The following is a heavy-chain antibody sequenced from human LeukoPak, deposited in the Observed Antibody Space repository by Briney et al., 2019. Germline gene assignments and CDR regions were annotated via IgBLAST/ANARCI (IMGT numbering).Heavy chain of an antibody. CDR2: IYPGDSDT. J-gene: IGHJ4*02. D-gene: IGHD3-22*01. Sequence: GESLKISCKGSGYSFTSYWIGWVRQMPGKGLEWMGIIYPGDSDTRYSPSFQGQVTISADKSISTAYLQWSSLKASDTAMYYCARGYYYDSSGYYDAQKLPFDYWGQGTLVTVSS. CDR1: GYSFTSYW. CDR3: ARGYYYDSSGYYDAQKLPFDY. V-gene: IGHV5-51*01.